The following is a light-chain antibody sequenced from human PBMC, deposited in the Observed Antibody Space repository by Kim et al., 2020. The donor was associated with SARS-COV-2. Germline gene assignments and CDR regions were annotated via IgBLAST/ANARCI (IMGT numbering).Light chain of an antibody. Sequence: GQSITLSCTGTSSDIGTYNYVSWYQQHPGKVPKLIIFDVSNRPSGVSNRFSGSKSGNMASLTISGLQAEDEADYYCSSYTSSDTGVFGGGTQLTVL. CDR3: SSYTSSDTGV. CDR1: SSDIGTYNY. J-gene: IGLJ2*01. CDR2: DVS. V-gene: IGLV2-14*03.